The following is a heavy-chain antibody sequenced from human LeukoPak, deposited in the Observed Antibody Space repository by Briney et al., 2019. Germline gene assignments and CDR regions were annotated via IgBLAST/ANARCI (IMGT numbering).Heavy chain of an antibody. CDR3: AREVGYSGYDSPYYFDY. V-gene: IGHV3-23*01. CDR2: ISGSGGAT. CDR1: GFTFNTYG. Sequence: PGGSLRLSCAASGFTFNTYGMSWVRQAPGKGLEWVSGISGSGGATYYADSVKGRFTISRDDPHNTLYLQMNSLRAEDTAVYYCAREVGYSGYDSPYYFDYWGQGTLVTVSS. J-gene: IGHJ4*02. D-gene: IGHD5-12*01.